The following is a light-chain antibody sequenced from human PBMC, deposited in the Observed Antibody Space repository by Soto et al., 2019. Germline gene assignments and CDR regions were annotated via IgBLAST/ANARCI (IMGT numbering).Light chain of an antibody. J-gene: IGLJ3*02. V-gene: IGLV1-40*01. CDR3: QSYASSLSAL. CDR1: SSNIGAGYD. CDR2: GNS. Sequence: QSVLTQPPSVSGAPGQRVTISCTGSSSNIGAGYDVHWYQHLPGTAPKLLIYGNSNRPSGVPDRFSGSKSGTSASLAITGLQAEDEADYYCQSYASSLSALFGGGTKVTVL.